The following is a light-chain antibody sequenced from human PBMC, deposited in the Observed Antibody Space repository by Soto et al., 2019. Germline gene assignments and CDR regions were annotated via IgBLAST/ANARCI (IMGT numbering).Light chain of an antibody. V-gene: IGLV2-8*01. CDR1: SSDVGGYNY. CDR2: EVT. CDR3: SSYACSNNLIV. Sequence: QSALTQPPSASGSPGQSVTISCTGTSSDVGGYNYVSWYQQHPGKAPKPMIYEVTKRPSGVPDRFSGSKSDNTASLTVSGLQAEDEADYYCSSYACSNNLIVFGTGTKVTVL. J-gene: IGLJ1*01.